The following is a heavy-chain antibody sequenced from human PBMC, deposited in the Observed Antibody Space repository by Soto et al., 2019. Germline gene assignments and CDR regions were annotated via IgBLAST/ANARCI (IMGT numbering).Heavy chain of an antibody. J-gene: IGHJ2*01. Sequence: SETLSLTCTVSGGSISSSSYYWGWIRQPPGKGLEWIGSIYYSGSTYYNPSLKSRVTISVDTSKNQFSLKLSSVTAADTALYYCAIHFMIGGRATDLWCRGILLTLFS. CDR2: IYYSGST. D-gene: IGHD3-16*01. CDR1: GGSISSSSYY. CDR3: AIHFMIGGRATDL. V-gene: IGHV4-39*01.